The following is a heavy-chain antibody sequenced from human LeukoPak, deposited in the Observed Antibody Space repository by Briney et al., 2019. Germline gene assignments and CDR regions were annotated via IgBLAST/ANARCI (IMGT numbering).Heavy chain of an antibody. Sequence: PSETLSLTCTVSGGSISSYYWSWIRQPAGKGLEWIGRIYTSGSTNYNPSLKSRVTTSVDTSKNQFSLKLSSVTAADTALYYCARVLHAAAGTAYYYMDVWGKGTTVTVPS. J-gene: IGHJ6*03. CDR2: IYTSGST. D-gene: IGHD6-13*01. CDR3: ARVLHAAAGTAYYYMDV. V-gene: IGHV4-4*07. CDR1: GGSISSYY.